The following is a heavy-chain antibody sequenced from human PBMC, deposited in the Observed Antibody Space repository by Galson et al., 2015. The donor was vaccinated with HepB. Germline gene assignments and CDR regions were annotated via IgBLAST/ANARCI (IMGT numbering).Heavy chain of an antibody. Sequence: SVKVSCKASGYTFTSYGISWVRQAPGQGLEWMGWISAYNGNTNYAQKLQGRVTMTTDTSTSTVYMELSSLRSEDTAVYYCARQIAAAGPKAMGYFDLWGRGTLVTVSS. D-gene: IGHD6-13*01. CDR1: GYTFTSYG. CDR3: ARQIAAAGPKAMGYFDL. J-gene: IGHJ2*01. V-gene: IGHV1-18*01. CDR2: ISAYNGNT.